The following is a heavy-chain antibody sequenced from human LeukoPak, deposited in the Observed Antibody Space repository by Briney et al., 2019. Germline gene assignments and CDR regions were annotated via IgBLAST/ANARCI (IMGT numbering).Heavy chain of an antibody. Sequence: PGGSLRLSCAASGFTFSSYAMTWVRQAPGKGLEWVSTISGSGGSTYYADSVKGRFTISRDYSKNTLYLQMNSLRAEDTAVYYCACRDTLFDYWGQGALVTVSS. V-gene: IGHV3-23*01. CDR2: ISGSGGST. CDR3: ACRDTLFDY. J-gene: IGHJ4*02. D-gene: IGHD5-18*01. CDR1: GFTFSSYA.